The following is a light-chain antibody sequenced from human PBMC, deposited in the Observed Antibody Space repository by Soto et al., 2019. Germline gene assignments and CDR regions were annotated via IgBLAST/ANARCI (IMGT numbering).Light chain of an antibody. CDR1: EIINSGY. CDR3: QQYGRSPP. CDR2: GAS. J-gene: IGKJ5*01. V-gene: IGKV3-20*01. Sequence: EIVMTQSPATLSVSPVERATLSGRASEIINSGYLAWYQQKPGRAPRLLIYGASKRATGIPDRFSGSESGTDFTLTINSLEPEDSAVYYCQQYGRSPPFGQGTRLEIK.